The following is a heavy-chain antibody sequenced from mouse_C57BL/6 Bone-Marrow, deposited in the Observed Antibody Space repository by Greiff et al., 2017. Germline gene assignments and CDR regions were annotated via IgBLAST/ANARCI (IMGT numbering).Heavy chain of an antibody. Sequence: QVQLQQPGAELVMPGASVKLSCKASGYTFTSYWMHWVKQRPGQGLEWIGEIDPSDSYTNYNQKFKGKSTVTVDKSSSTAYMQLSSLTSEDSAVYYCARGYSNHYFDYWGQGTTLTVSS. CDR1: GYTFTSYW. CDR2: IDPSDSYT. CDR3: ARGYSNHYFDY. J-gene: IGHJ2*01. V-gene: IGHV1-69*01. D-gene: IGHD2-5*01.